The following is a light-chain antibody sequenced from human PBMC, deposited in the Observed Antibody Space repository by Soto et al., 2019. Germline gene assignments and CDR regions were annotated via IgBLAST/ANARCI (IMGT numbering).Light chain of an antibody. CDR3: SSYTTSSAVL. CDR2: DVS. CDR1: NSDVGRYNY. Sequence: QSALTQPASVSGSPGQSITISCTGTNSDVGRYNYVSWYQLHPGKVPKLMIYDVSNRPSGVSNRFSGSKSGNTASLTISGLQAEDVADYYCSSYTTSSAVLFGGGTKLTVL. J-gene: IGLJ2*01. V-gene: IGLV2-14*03.